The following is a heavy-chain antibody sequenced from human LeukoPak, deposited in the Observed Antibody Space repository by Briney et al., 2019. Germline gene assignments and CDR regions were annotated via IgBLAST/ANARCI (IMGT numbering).Heavy chain of an antibody. J-gene: IGHJ4*02. CDR1: GGSFSGYY. V-gene: IGHV4-34*01. D-gene: IGHD2-15*01. CDR2: INHSGNF. CDR3: VRGMALLL. Sequence: SETLSLTCAVYGGSFSGYYWTWIRQPPGKGLEWIGEINHSGNFNYNSSLKSRVTIEIDTSKNNFYLKMNSVSAADTAVYYCVRGMALLLWGQGTLVTVSS.